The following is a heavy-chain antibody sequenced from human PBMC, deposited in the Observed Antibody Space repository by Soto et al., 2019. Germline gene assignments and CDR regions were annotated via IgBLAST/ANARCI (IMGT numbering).Heavy chain of an antibody. V-gene: IGHV3-48*03. CDR2: ISSSGSSL. Sequence: GGSLRLSCAASGFSFSTYEMNWVRQAPGKGLEWVAHISSSGSSLGYADSVKGRFTISRDNAKNSLYLQMNSLRAEDTAVYYCARGGYSSSWYEGLYFDYWGQGTLVTVCS. D-gene: IGHD6-13*01. J-gene: IGHJ4*02. CDR3: ARGGYSSSWYEGLYFDY. CDR1: GFSFSTYE.